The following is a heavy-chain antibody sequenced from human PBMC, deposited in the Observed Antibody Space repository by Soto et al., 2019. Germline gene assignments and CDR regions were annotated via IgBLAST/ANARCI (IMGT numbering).Heavy chain of an antibody. V-gene: IGHV1-69*01. J-gene: IGHJ4*02. CDR3: ARDGGRHSGGIDY. D-gene: IGHD1-26*01. CDR1: GGTFSSDS. CDR2: IIPIFGTA. Sequence: QEHLVQSGAEVKKPGSSVKVSCKASGGTFSSDSINWVRQAPGQGLEWMGEIIPIFGTANYAQKFQGRVKITADESTSTAYMELSSLRSEDTAVYYCARDGGRHSGGIDYWGQGILVTVSS.